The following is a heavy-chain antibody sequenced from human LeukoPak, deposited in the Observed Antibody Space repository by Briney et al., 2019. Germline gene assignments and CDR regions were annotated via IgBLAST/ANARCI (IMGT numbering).Heavy chain of an antibody. J-gene: IGHJ4*02. CDR2: ISHSGGT. V-gene: IGHV4-30-4*01. CDR1: GGSISSGDYY. D-gene: IGHD1-14*01. Sequence: SQTLSLTCTVSGGSISSGDYYWSWIRQPPGKGLEWIAYISHSGGTYYNPSLKSRATISLDTSRNQFSLKLSSVTAADTAVYYCARAGIRRPELYFDYWGQGTLVTVSS. CDR3: ARAGIRRPELYFDY.